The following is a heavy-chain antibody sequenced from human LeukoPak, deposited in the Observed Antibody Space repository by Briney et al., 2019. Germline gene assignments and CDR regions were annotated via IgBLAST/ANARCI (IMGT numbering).Heavy chain of an antibody. D-gene: IGHD6-6*01. J-gene: IGHJ6*03. V-gene: IGHV3-30*02. CDR1: GFTFSSYG. Sequence: PGGSLRLSXAASGFTFSSYGMHWVRQAPGKGLEWLAFIRYDGSNRYYADSVKGRFTISRDNSKNTLYLQMNSLRAEDTAVYYCAKISPYSSSGRRNYYYYYMDVWGKGTTVTVSS. CDR2: IRYDGSNR. CDR3: AKISPYSSSGRRNYYYYYMDV.